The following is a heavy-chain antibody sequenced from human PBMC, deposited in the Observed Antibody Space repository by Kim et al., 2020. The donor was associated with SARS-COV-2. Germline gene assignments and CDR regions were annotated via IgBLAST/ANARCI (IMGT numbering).Heavy chain of an antibody. CDR2: ISYDGRKE. CDR1: GFTFNRYG. CDR3: AKVRVATIRPKAFYYYTMNV. D-gene: IGHD5-12*01. Sequence: GGSLRLSCAASGFTFNRYGMHWVRQAPGKGLEWVADISYDGRKEHYSDSVKGRFTVSRDNSKNTLYLQMSSLRVEDTGIYYCAKVRVATIRPKAFYYYTMNVWGQGTTVTVSS. V-gene: IGHV3-30*18. J-gene: IGHJ6*02.